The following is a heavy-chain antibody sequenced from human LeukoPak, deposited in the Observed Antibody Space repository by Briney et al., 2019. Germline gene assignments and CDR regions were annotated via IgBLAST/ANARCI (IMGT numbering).Heavy chain of an antibody. J-gene: IGHJ6*02. V-gene: IGHV1-18*01. Sequence: GASVKVSCKASGGTFSSYSLSWVRQAPGQGLEWMGWISAYNGNTNYAQKLQGRVTMTTDTSTSTAYMELRSLRSDDTAVYYCAREINVLLRLVPLGMDVRGQGTTVTVSS. CDR3: AREINVLLRLVPLGMDV. D-gene: IGHD3-10*01. CDR2: ISAYNGNT. CDR1: GGTFSSYS.